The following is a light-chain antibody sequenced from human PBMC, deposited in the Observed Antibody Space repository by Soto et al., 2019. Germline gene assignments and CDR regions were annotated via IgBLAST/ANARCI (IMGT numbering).Light chain of an antibody. CDR2: EGS. Sequence: QSALTQPASVSGSPGQSITISCTGTSSDVGSYNLVSWYQQHPGKAPKLMIYEGSKRPSGVSNRFSGSKSGNTASLTISGLQAEEEADYYCCSYGGSSVVFGGGTKLTVL. V-gene: IGLV2-23*01. J-gene: IGLJ2*01. CDR3: CSYGGSSVV. CDR1: SSDVGSYNL.